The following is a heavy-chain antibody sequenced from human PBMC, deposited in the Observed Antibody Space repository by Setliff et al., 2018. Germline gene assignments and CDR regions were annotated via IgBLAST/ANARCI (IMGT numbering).Heavy chain of an antibody. CDR3: GKVGIFGWGYFDF. CDR2: ISRSSSTI. Sequence: GGSLRLSCAASGFSFSSYSMNWVRQAPGKGLEWVSYISRSSSTIAYADSVKGRFIISRDNAKNSLYLQMNSLRAEDTAVYYCGKVGIFGWGYFDFWGQGTLVTVSS. J-gene: IGHJ4*02. V-gene: IGHV3-48*01. D-gene: IGHD3-3*01. CDR1: GFSFSSYS.